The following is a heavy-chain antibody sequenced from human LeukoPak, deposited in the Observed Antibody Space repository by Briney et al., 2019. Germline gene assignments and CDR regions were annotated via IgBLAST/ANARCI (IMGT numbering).Heavy chain of an antibody. Sequence: GSLRLSCAASGFTFSSYAMHWVRQAPGKGLEWVAVISYDGSNKYYADSVKGRFTISRDNSKNTLYLQMNSLGAEDTAVYYCASTLGPPVGAYFDYWGQGTLVTVSS. V-gene: IGHV3-30-3*01. CDR3: ASTLGPPVGAYFDY. D-gene: IGHD1-26*01. CDR1: GFTFSSYA. CDR2: ISYDGSNK. J-gene: IGHJ4*02.